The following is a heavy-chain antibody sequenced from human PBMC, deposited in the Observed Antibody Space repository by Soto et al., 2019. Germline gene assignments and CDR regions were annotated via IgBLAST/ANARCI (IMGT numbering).Heavy chain of an antibody. J-gene: IGHJ4*02. CDR3: AIPLPKQQLVRGAFDH. D-gene: IGHD6-13*01. CDR2: SIPVFGTA. V-gene: IGHV1-69*01. Sequence: QVQLVQSGAEVKKPGSSVKLSCKTSGGTFRNYAINWVRQAPGQGLEWMGGSIPVFGTANYAQTFQGRFTIPADESTSTAYVELSSLRSEDTAVYYCAIPLPKQQLVRGAFDHWGQGTLVTVAS. CDR1: GGTFRNYA.